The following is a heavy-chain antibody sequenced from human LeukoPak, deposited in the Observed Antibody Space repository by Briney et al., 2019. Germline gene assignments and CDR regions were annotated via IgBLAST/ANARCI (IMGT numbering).Heavy chain of an antibody. J-gene: IGHJ4*02. CDR2: IDPSDSYT. CDR3: ARHYGAAGDFDY. Sequence: GESLRISCKGSGYSFTSYWISWVRQMPGKGLEWMGRIDPSDSYTNYSPSFEGHVTISVDKSISTAYLQWSSLKASDTATYYCARHYGAAGDFDYWGQGPLVTVSS. D-gene: IGHD6-13*01. V-gene: IGHV5-10-1*01. CDR1: GYSFTSYW.